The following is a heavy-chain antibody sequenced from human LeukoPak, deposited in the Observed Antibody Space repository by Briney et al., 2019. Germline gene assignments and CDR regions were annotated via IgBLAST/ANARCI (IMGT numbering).Heavy chain of an antibody. J-gene: IGHJ6*02. V-gene: IGHV4-34*01. CDR1: GGSFSGYY. D-gene: IGHD2-15*01. CDR3: ARDTPVYCSGGSCVGENYYYGMDV. CDR2: INHSGST. Sequence: SETLSLTCAVYGGSFSGYYWSWIRQPPGKGLEWIGEINHSGSTNYNPSLKSRVTVSVDTSKNQFSLKLSSVTAADTAVYYCARDTPVYCSGGSCVGENYYYGMDVWGQGTTVTVSS.